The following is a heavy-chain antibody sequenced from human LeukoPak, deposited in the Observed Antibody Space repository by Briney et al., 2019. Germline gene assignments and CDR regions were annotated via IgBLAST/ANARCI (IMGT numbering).Heavy chain of an antibody. D-gene: IGHD6-13*01. J-gene: IGHJ4*02. V-gene: IGHV3-53*01. CDR1: GFTFTNAW. CDR2: IYSGGST. Sequence: GGSLRLSCVDSGFTFTNAWMSWVRQAPGKGLEWVSIIYSGGSTYYADSVKGRFTISRDNSKNTLYLQMSSLRAEDAAVYYCARGKQQLDLGFDFWGQGTLVTVSS. CDR3: ARGKQQLDLGFDF.